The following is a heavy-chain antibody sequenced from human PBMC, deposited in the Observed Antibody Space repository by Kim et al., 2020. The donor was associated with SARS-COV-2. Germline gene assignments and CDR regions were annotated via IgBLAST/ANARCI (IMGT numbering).Heavy chain of an antibody. V-gene: IGHV3-30*18. D-gene: IGHD3-10*01. Sequence: GGSLRLSCAASGFTFSSYGMHWVRQAPGKGLEWVAVISYDGSNKYYADSVKGRFTISRDNSKNTLYLQMNSLRAEDTAVYYCAKDKSGFSYYGSGNPLDYWGQGTLVTVSS. CDR3: AKDKSGFSYYGSGNPLDY. J-gene: IGHJ4*02. CDR2: ISYDGSNK. CDR1: GFTFSSYG.